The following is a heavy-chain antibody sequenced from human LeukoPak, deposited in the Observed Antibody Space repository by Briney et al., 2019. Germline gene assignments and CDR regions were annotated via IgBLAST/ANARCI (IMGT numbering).Heavy chain of an antibody. J-gene: IGHJ6*03. V-gene: IGHV3-66*02. Sequence: GGSLPLSCAASGFPVSSNYMSWVRQAPGKGLERVSVIYSGGSTYYADSVKGRFTISRDNSKNTLHLQMNSLRAEDTAVYYCARDVRTGYYYYYMDVWGKGTTVTVSS. CDR2: IYSGGST. CDR1: GFPVSSNY. CDR3: ARDVRTGYYYYYMDV. D-gene: IGHD1-1*01.